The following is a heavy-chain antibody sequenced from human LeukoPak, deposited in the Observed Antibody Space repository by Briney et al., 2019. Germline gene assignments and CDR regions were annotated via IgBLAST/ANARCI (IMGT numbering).Heavy chain of an antibody. V-gene: IGHV4-61*02. CDR3: ARGIGTSYDSSRDAFDI. J-gene: IGHJ3*02. Sequence: SQTLSRNCTVSAGSINSGDYYWSWIRQPAGKGLEWIGRIYSPGTNYNYNPSLKSRVTISIDTSKNQFSLKLTSVTAADTAVYYCARGIGTSYDSSRDAFDIWGQGTMVTVSS. D-gene: IGHD3-22*01. CDR1: AGSINSGDYY. CDR2: IYSPGTN.